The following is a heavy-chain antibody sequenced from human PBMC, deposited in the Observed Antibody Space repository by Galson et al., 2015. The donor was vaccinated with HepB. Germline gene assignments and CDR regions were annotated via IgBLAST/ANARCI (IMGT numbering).Heavy chain of an antibody. CDR2: IKQDGSEK. CDR3: ARGNNPNY. J-gene: IGHJ4*02. D-gene: IGHD1/OR15-1a*01. Sequence: SLRLSCAASGFTFSSYWMNWVRQTPGKGLEWVAKIKQDGSEKYYVDSVRGRFTISRDSAKNSLYLQMDSLRADDTAIYYCARGNNPNYWGQGTLVTVSS. V-gene: IGHV3-7*03. CDR1: GFTFSSYW.